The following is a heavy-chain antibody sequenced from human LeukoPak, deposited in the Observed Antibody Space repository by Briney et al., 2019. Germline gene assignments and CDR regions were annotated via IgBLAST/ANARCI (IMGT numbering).Heavy chain of an antibody. CDR2: IYYSGST. Sequence: SETLSLTCTVSGGSISSGDYYWSWIRQPPGKGLEWIGYIYYSGSTYYNPSLKSRVTISVDTSKNQFSLKLSSVTAADTAVYYCARVGGYDSGHNWFDPWGQGTLVTVSS. V-gene: IGHV4-30-4*01. CDR1: GGSISSGDYY. D-gene: IGHD5-12*01. J-gene: IGHJ5*02. CDR3: ARVGGYDSGHNWFDP.